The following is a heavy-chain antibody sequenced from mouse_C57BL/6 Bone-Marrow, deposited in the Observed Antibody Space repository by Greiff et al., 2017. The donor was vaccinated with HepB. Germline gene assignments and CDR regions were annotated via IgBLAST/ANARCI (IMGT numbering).Heavy chain of an antibody. CDR3: ARERLYLYAMDY. CDR1: GYSITSGYY. J-gene: IGHJ4*01. CDR2: ISYDGSN. V-gene: IGHV3-6*01. Sequence: EVKLVESGPGLVKPSQSLSLTCSVTGYSITSGYYWNWIRQFPGNKLEWMGYISYDGSNNYNPSLKNRISISRDTSTNQFFLKLNSVTTEDTATYYCARERLYLYAMDYWGQGTSVTVSA. D-gene: IGHD5-1*01.